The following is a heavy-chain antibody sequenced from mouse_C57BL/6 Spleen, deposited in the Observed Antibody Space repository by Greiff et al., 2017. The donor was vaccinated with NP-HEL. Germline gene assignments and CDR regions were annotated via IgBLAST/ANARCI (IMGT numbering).Heavy chain of an antibody. CDR3: ARWDYDWVYYAMDY. CDR1: GYTFTDYN. D-gene: IGHD2-4*01. CDR2: INPNNGGT. Sequence: EVKLQESGPELVKPGASVKMSCKASGYTFTDYNMHWVKQSHGKSLEWIGYINPNNGGTSYNQKFKGKATLTVNKSSSTAYMELRSLTSEDSAVYYCARWDYDWVYYAMDYWGQGTSVTVSS. J-gene: IGHJ4*01. V-gene: IGHV1-22*01.